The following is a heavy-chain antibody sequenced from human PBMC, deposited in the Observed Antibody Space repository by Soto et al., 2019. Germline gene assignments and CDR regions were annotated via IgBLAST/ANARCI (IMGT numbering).Heavy chain of an antibody. CDR3: ARITGRHLDY. CDR1: SGSISVTNVF. V-gene: IGHV4-39*01. Sequence: SSEILSLTCTVSSGSISVTNVFWGWVRQPPGKGLEWIGNVDYSGTAYFSPSLATRVTFHVDTSKNQFSLTLYSVTAADTAVYYCARITGRHLDYWGQGILVTVSS. J-gene: IGHJ4*02. D-gene: IGHD1-20*01. CDR2: VDYSGTA.